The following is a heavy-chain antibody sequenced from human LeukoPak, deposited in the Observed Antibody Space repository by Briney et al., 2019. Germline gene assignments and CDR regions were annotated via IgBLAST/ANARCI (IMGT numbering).Heavy chain of an antibody. Sequence: PGRSLRLSCAVSGFTFRNAGMHWVRQAPGKGLEWVAVIWYDGSQKYYADSVKGRFTISRDNSKNMLYLHMNSLRAEDTAVYFCARGRGDYNHNFDYWGQGTLVTVSS. CDR1: GFTFRNAG. CDR2: IWYDGSQK. J-gene: IGHJ4*02. V-gene: IGHV3-33*01. D-gene: IGHD4-17*01. CDR3: ARGRGDYNHNFDY.